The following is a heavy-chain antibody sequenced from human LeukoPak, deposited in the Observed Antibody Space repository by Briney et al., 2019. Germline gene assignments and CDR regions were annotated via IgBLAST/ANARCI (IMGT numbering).Heavy chain of an antibody. J-gene: IGHJ4*02. CDR3: AREYSSGWFDY. V-gene: IGHV4-59*01. D-gene: IGHD6-19*01. CDR2: IYYSGST. CDR1: GGSISSYY. Sequence: KPSETLSLTCTVSGGSISSYYWSWIRQPPGKGLEWIGYIYYSGSTNYNPSLKSRVTISVDTSKNQFSLKLSSVTAADTAVYYRAREYSSGWFDYWGQGTLVTVSS.